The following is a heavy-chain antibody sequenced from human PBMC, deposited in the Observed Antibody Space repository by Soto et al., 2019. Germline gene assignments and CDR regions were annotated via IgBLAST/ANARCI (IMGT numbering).Heavy chain of an antibody. D-gene: IGHD2-8*02. J-gene: IGHJ3*02. CDR3: AAGYSTGLDAFDI. Sequence: PGESLKISCKGSGYNFANFWIGWVRQMPGKGLEWMGMIFPGDSDTKNSPSLEGQITMSVDKSDSSAYLQWRSLKASDTAIYYCAAGYSTGLDAFDIWGQGTMVT. V-gene: IGHV5-51*01. CDR1: GYNFANFW. CDR2: IFPGDSDT.